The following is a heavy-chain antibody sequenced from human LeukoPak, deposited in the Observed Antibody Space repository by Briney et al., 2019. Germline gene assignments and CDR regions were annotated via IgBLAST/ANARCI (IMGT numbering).Heavy chain of an antibody. D-gene: IGHD4-17*01. CDR2: IRVKDDNYAT. J-gene: IGHJ4*02. V-gene: IGHV3-73*01. Sequence: GRSLRLSCVASVFSFSDYGMHWVRQASGKGLEWVGRIRVKDDNYATSYGASVKGRFTISRDDSKNTAYLQMNSLKTEDTAVYYCTSGDYNDYWGQGTLVTVSS. CDR3: TSGDYNDY. CDR1: VFSFSDYG.